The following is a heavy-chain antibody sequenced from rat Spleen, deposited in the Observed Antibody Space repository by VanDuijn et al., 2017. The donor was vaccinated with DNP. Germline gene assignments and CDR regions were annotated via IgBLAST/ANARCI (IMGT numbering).Heavy chain of an antibody. J-gene: IGHJ1*01. CDR2: SSYDGSRV. V-gene: IGHV5-7*01. CDR3: ARQTYWYFDF. CDR1: GFTFSDHN. Sequence: EVQLVESGGGLVQSGRSLKLSCAASGFTFSDHNMAWVRQVPKKGLEWVASSSYDGSRVHYRDSVKGRFTISRDNAKSTLYLQMDSLRSEETATYYCARQTYWYFDFWGPGTMVTVSS.